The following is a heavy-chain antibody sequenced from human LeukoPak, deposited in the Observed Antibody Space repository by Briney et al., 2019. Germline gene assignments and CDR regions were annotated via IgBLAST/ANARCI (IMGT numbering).Heavy chain of an antibody. CDR1: GYTFTSYY. Sequence: GASVKVSCKASGYTFTSYYMHWVRQAPGQGLEWMGIINPSGGSTSYAQKFQGRVTMTGDTSTSTVYMELSSLRSEDTAVYYCARTMVRGVTPDYWGQGTLVTVSS. J-gene: IGHJ4*02. CDR2: INPSGGST. D-gene: IGHD3-10*01. V-gene: IGHV1-46*01. CDR3: ARTMVRGVTPDY.